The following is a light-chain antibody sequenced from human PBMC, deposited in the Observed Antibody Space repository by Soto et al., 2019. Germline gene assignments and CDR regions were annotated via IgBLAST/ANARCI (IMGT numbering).Light chain of an antibody. J-gene: IGKJ1*01. CDR3: QQYLRPPTT. CDR2: GSS. V-gene: IGKV3-20*01. Sequence: EIVLTQSPGTLSLSPGERATLSCRASQSVSSSYLAWYQQKPGHAPRLLIYGSSNRATGIPDRFSGSGSGTDFTLTISRLEPEDFAVYYCQQYLRPPTTFSQGTKVEIK. CDR1: QSVSSSY.